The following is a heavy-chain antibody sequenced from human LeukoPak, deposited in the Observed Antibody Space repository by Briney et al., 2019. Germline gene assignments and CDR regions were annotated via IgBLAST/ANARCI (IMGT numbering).Heavy chain of an antibody. D-gene: IGHD3-22*01. Sequence: PGGSLRLSCAASGFTVSSNYMSWVRQAPGKGLEWVSVIYSGGSTYYADSVKGRFTISRDNSKNTLYLQMNSLRAEDTAVYYCARVETDSSGYYRDAYWGQGTLVTVPS. V-gene: IGHV3-53*01. CDR3: ARVETDSSGYYRDAY. CDR2: IYSGGST. CDR1: GFTVSSNY. J-gene: IGHJ4*02.